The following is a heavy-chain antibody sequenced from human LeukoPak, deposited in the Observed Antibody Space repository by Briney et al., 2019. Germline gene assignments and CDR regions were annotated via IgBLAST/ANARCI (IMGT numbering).Heavy chain of an antibody. V-gene: IGHV4-34*01. D-gene: IGHD5-12*01. CDR3: ARLGEGLRNDD. CDR2: INHSEST. J-gene: IGHJ4*02. Sequence: SETLSLTCAVYGVSFSGYYWGWIRPPPGKGREWIGKINHSESTNYNPSLKSRVTISVDTSNNQFSLKLSSVTAADTAVYYCARLGEGLRNDDWGKGTLVTVSS. CDR1: GVSFSGYY.